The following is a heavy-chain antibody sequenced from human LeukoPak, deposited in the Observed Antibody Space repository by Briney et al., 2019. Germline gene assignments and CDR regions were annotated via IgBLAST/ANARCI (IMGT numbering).Heavy chain of an antibody. CDR1: GFTFSSYW. CDR3: AREVGYCSGGSCYRWFDP. D-gene: IGHD2-15*01. Sequence: GGSLRLSYAASGFTFSSYWMSWVRQAPGKGLEWVANIKQDGSEKYYVDSVKGRFTISRDNAKNSLYLQMNSLRAEDTAVYYCAREVGYCSGGSCYRWFDPWGQGTLVTVSS. J-gene: IGHJ5*02. CDR2: IKQDGSEK. V-gene: IGHV3-7*01.